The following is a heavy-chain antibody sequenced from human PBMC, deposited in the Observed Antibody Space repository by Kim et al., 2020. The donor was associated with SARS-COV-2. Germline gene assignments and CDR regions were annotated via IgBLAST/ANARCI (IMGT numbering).Heavy chain of an antibody. Sequence: YYQNFKGRVPITRDTSAQTSYMELSSLTSKDTAVYYCAREGSGSYNWLDPWGQGTLVTVSS. V-gene: IGHV1-3*01. J-gene: IGHJ5*02. CDR3: AREGSGSYNWLDP. D-gene: IGHD3-10*01.